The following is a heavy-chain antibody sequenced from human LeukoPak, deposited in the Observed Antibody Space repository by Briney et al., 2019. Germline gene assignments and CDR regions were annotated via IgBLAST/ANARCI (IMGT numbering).Heavy chain of an antibody. D-gene: IGHD4-17*01. CDR2: IYFSGST. V-gene: IGHV4-31*03. Sequence: PSQTLSLTCTVSGGSISSGGYYWSWIRQHPGEGLEWIGYIYFSGSTYYNPSLKSRVTISVDTSKNQFSLRLSSVTAADTAVYYCARTLHVYGDGSRLDPWGLGTLVTVSS. J-gene: IGHJ5*02. CDR1: GGSISSGGYY. CDR3: ARTLHVYGDGSRLDP.